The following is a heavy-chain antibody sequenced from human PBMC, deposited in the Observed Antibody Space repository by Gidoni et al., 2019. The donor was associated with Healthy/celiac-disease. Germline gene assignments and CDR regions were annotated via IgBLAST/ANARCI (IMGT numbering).Heavy chain of an antibody. D-gene: IGHD3-10*01. CDR3: ARDASLYYGSGSSPDY. V-gene: IGHV3-48*03. CDR1: GFTFSSDE. J-gene: IGHJ4*02. Sequence: EVQLVESGGGLVPPGGSLRLSCAASGFTFSSDEMNWVRQAPGKGLEWVSYMSSSGSTIYYADSVKGRFTISRDNAKNSLYLQMNSLRAEDTAVYYCARDASLYYGSGSSPDYWGQGTLVTVSS. CDR2: MSSSGSTI.